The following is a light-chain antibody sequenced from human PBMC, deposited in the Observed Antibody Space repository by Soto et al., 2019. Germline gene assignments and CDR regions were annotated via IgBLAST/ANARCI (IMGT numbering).Light chain of an antibody. J-gene: IGKJ1*01. CDR2: GAS. Sequence: EIVMTQSPATLSVSPGERATLSCRASQSVSTNLAWYQQKPGQAPRLLIYGASTRATGFPARFSGSGSGTEFLLTISSLQSEDFAVYYCQQYSHWPTFGQGTKVDIK. CDR3: QQYSHWPT. V-gene: IGKV3-15*01. CDR1: QSVSTN.